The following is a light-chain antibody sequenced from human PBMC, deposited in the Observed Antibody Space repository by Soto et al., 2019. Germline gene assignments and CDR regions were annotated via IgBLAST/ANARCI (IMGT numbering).Light chain of an antibody. V-gene: IGLV2-14*01. CDR2: EVS. CDR1: SSDVGDYNY. J-gene: IGLJ3*02. Sequence: QSVLTQPASVSGSPGQSITISCTGTSSDVGDYNYVSWYQQHPGTSPKLMIYEVSNRPSGVSNRFSGSKSGNTASLIISGLQAEDEGDYYCSSYTARSTWVFGGGTKLTVL. CDR3: SSYTARSTWV.